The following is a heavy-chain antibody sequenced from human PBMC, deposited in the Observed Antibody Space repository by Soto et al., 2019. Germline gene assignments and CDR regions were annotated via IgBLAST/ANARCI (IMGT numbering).Heavy chain of an antibody. CDR1: GGSITNGDYY. D-gene: IGHD1-26*01. J-gene: IGHJ4*02. V-gene: IGHV4-31*03. Sequence: QVQLHESGPGLVEPSQALSLSCTVSGGSITNGDYYWSWVRQFPGKGLEWIGNVYSSGSTSYNPSLKSRLSMSIATSKSQFSLHLRSLTAADTAIYYCARGIAWSYPRGLYYFDYWGQGTLVTVSS. CDR2: VYSSGST. CDR3: ARGIAWSYPRGLYYFDY.